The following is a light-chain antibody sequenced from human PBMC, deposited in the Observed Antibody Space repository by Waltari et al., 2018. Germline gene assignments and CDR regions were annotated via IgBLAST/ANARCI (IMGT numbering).Light chain of an antibody. CDR2: DIV. CDR1: ASNIGESL. V-gene: IGLV1-51*01. J-gene: IGLJ3*02. CDR3: GTWDTGLRAVV. Sequence: QSVLTQPPSVSAAPGEKVSISCSGSASNIGESLFSRYRHVPGTAPQFPLYDIVERPSAIPDRFSGSKSGTSATLTIGGLQPGDEADYYCGTWDTGLRAVVFGGGTKVTVL.